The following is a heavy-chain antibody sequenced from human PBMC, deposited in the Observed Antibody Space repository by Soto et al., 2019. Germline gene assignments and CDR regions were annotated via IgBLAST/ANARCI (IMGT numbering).Heavy chain of an antibody. Sequence: SVEVCCEASGGTYGIYAMMWVRPAHGQGLEWKGGIIPIFGTANYAQKFQGRVTITADESTSTAYMELSSLRSEDTAVYYCAREGGWRAFDYWGQGTLVTVSS. D-gene: IGHD6-19*01. V-gene: IGHV1-69*13. CDR1: GGTYGIYA. CDR3: AREGGWRAFDY. J-gene: IGHJ4*02. CDR2: IIPIFGTA.